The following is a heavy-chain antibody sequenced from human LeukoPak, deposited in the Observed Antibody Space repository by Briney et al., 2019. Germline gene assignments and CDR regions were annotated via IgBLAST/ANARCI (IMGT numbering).Heavy chain of an antibody. V-gene: IGHV4-61*02. CDR1: GGSISSGSYY. J-gene: IGHJ3*02. CDR3: ARESDYGDYGAFDI. CDR2: IYTSGST. D-gene: IGHD4-17*01. Sequence: SQTLSLTCTASGGSISSGSYYWSWIRQPAGKGLEWIGRIYTSGSTNYNPSLKSRVTISVDTSKNQFSLKLSSVTAADTAVYYCARESDYGDYGAFDIWGQGTMVTVSS.